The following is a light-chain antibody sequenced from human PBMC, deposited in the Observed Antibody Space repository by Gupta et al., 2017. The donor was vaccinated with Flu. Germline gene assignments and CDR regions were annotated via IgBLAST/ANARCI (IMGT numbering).Light chain of an antibody. CDR3: QQYYSTPFT. V-gene: IGKV4-1*01. Sequence: DIVLTQSPDSLAVSLGARATINCKSSQSILHSNNKTYLAWYQQKPGQPPNLLIYWASVRESGVPERFGASGSETDFTLTITSLQAEDVAVFYCQQYYSTPFTFGQGTKVEIK. CDR1: QSILHSNNKTY. CDR2: WAS. J-gene: IGKJ2*01.